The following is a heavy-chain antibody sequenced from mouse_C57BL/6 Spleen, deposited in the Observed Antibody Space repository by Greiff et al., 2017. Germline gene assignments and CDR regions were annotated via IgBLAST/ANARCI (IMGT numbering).Heavy chain of an antibody. CDR1: GYSFTDYN. CDR3: ARSETAQGPWFAY. D-gene: IGHD3-2*02. J-gene: IGHJ3*01. Sequence: EVKLQESGPELVKPGASVKISCKASGYSFTDYNMNWVKQSNGKSLEWIGVINPNYGTTSYNQKFKGKATLTVDQSSSTAYMQLNSLTSEDSAVYYCARSETAQGPWFAYWGQGTLVTVSA. V-gene: IGHV1-39*01. CDR2: INPNYGTT.